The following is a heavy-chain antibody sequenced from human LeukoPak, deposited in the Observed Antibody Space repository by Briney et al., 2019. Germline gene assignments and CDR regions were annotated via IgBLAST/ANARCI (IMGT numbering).Heavy chain of an antibody. Sequence: GPLRLSCAASGFTFSSYAMSWVRQAPGKGLEWVSAISGSGGSTYYADSVKGRFTISRDNSKNTLYLQMNSLRAEDTAVYYCAKVRGYSYDNDYWGQGTLVTVSS. CDR1: GFTFSSYA. V-gene: IGHV3-23*01. J-gene: IGHJ4*02. CDR2: ISGSGGST. CDR3: AKVRGYSYDNDY. D-gene: IGHD5-18*01.